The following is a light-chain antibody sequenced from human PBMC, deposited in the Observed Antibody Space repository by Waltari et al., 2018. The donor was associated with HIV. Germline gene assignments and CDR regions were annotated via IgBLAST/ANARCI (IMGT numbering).Light chain of an antibody. Sequence: QSDLPHTPSASGSPGQPLTSASTGTSRDVRVSNNFSWYQQYPAKAPKLMIYNVTKRPSGVPYRFSGSKSGNTASLTVSGLQAEDEADYYCSSYAGSNNYVVFGGGTRLTVL. J-gene: IGLJ2*01. CDR3: SSYAGSNNYVV. V-gene: IGLV2-8*01. CDR1: SRDVRVSNN. CDR2: NVT.